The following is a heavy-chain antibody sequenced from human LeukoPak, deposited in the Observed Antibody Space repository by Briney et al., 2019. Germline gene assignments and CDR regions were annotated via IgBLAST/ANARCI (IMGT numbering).Heavy chain of an antibody. J-gene: IGHJ4*02. D-gene: IGHD2-21*01. CDR3: ARHLNKCGDDCYIFDY. V-gene: IGHV4-59*08. CDR1: GGSIFSYY. Sequence: PSETPSLTCTVSGGSIFSYYWSWIRQPPGKGLEWMGYIYYSGSTNYNPSLKGRVTISVDTSKNQFSLRVSSLTAADTAVYYCARHLNKCGDDCYIFDYWGQGTLVTVSS. CDR2: IYYSGST.